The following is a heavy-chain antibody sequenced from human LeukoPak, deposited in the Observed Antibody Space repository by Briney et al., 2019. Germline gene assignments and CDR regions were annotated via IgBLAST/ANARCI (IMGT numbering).Heavy chain of an antibody. CDR3: ARPALYCSSTVCPPYMDV. Sequence: KTAESLKISCKASGYTFTGDWIGWVRQMPGKGLEWMGIIYPGDSDTKYNAPFQGQVTISADKSISTAYLQWGSLKASDTATYYCARPALYCSSTVCPPYMDVWGKGTTVTVSS. CDR1: GYTFTGDW. CDR2: IYPGDSDT. V-gene: IGHV5-51*01. J-gene: IGHJ6*03. D-gene: IGHD2-2*01.